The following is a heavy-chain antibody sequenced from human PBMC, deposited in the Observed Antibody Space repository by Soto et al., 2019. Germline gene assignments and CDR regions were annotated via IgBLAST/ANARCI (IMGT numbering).Heavy chain of an antibody. CDR3: ARDSCSGGSCYSLGYYYYGMDV. J-gene: IGHJ6*02. D-gene: IGHD2-15*01. CDR1: GGTFSSYA. V-gene: IGHV1-69*12. Sequence: QVQLVQSGAEVKKPGSSVKVSCKASGGTFSSYAISWVRQAPGQGLEWMGGIIPIFGTANYAQKFQGRVTITADESTSXXNXEXISLRSEDTAVYYCARDSCSGGSCYSLGYYYYGMDVWGQGTTVTVSS. CDR2: IIPIFGTA.